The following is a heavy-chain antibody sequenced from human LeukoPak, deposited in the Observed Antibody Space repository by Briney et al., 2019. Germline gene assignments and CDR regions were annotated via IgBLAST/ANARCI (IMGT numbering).Heavy chain of an antibody. D-gene: IGHD6-13*01. CDR1: GFTFSDYY. CDR2: ISSSGSTI. V-gene: IGHV3-11*04. J-gene: IGHJ4*02. CDR3: ARVPTDIAAAGTMIDY. Sequence: GGSLRLSCAASGFTFSDYYMSWIRKAPGKGLEWVSYISSSGSTIYYADSVKGRFTISRDNAKNSLYLQMNSLRAEDTAVYYCARVPTDIAAAGTMIDYWGQGTLVTVSS.